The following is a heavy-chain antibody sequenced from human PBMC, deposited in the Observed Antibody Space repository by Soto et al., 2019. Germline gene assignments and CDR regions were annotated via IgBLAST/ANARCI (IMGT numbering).Heavy chain of an antibody. J-gene: IGHJ4*02. Sequence: QVQLVESGGGVVQPGRSLRLSCAASGFTFSSYAMHWVRQAPGKGLEWVAVISYDGSNKYYADSVKGRFTISRDNSKNTLYLQMNSLRAEDTAVYYCASVSWWVGVYWGQGTLVTVSS. CDR3: ASVSWWVGVY. CDR1: GFTFSSYA. V-gene: IGHV3-30-3*01. CDR2: ISYDGSNK. D-gene: IGHD2-8*02.